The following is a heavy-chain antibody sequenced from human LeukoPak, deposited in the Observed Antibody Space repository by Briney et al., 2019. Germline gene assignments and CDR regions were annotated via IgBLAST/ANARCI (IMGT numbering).Heavy chain of an antibody. V-gene: IGHV4-59*01. CDR2: IYYSGST. CDR1: GGSIGSYY. J-gene: IGHJ3*02. CDR3: AREEDTAMVRGAFDI. Sequence: SETLSLTCTVSGGSIGSYYWSWIRQPPGKGLEWIGYIYYSGSTNYNPSLKSRVTISVDTSKNQFSLKLSSVTAADTAVYYCAREEDTAMVRGAFDIWGQGTMVTVSS. D-gene: IGHD5-18*01.